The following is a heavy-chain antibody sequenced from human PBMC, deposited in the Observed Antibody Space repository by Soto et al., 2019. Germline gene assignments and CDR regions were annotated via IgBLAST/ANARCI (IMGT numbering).Heavy chain of an antibody. CDR2: ISYDGSNK. CDR3: GRCSSTSCHLGSDY. Sequence: QVQLVESGGGVVQPGRSLRLSCAASGFTFSSYAMNWVRQAPGKGLEWVALISYDGSNKYYADSEKGRFTISRDSSKNTLYLQMNSLRDADTAFYYCGRCSSTSCHLGSDYWGQGTLVTVSS. CDR1: GFTFSSYA. V-gene: IGHV3-30-3*01. D-gene: IGHD2-2*01. J-gene: IGHJ4*02.